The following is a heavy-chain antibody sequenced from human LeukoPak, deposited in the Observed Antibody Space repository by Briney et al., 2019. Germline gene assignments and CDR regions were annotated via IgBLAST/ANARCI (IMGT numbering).Heavy chain of an antibody. J-gene: IGHJ4*02. V-gene: IGHV1-2*03. D-gene: IGHD4-23*01. Sequence: LGASVKVSCKASGYTFTSYGITWVRQAPGQGLEWMGWINPNSGDTNYAQKFQGRVTMTRDTSFTTASMELRRLRSDDSAVYYCALSHNGGSLLDYWGQGALVSVSS. CDR2: INPNSGDT. CDR1: GYTFTSYG. CDR3: ALSHNGGSLLDY.